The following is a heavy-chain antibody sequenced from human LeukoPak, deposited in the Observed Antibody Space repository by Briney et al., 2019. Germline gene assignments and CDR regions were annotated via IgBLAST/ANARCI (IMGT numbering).Heavy chain of an antibody. CDR1: GFTFSSYA. Sequence: PGGSLRLSCAASGFTFSSYAMSWVRQGPGKGLEWVSAISGSGGSTYYADSVKGRFTISRDNSKNTLYLQMNSLRAEDTAVYYCAKDAFITIFGVVTLNRDAFDIWGQGTMVTVSS. D-gene: IGHD3-3*01. J-gene: IGHJ3*02. CDR2: ISGSGGST. V-gene: IGHV3-23*01. CDR3: AKDAFITIFGVVTLNRDAFDI.